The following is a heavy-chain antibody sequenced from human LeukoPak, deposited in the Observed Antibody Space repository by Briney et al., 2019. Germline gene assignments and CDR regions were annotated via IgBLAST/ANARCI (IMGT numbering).Heavy chain of an antibody. CDR1: GYIFTSYY. Sequence: GASVKVSCKASGYIFTSYYMHWVRQAPGQGLEWMGWINPNSGGTNYAQKFQGRVTMTRDTSISTAYMELSRLRSDDTAVYYCAKSEYYDSSGYHHWGQGTLVTVSS. CDR3: AKSEYYDSSGYHH. D-gene: IGHD3-22*01. V-gene: IGHV1-2*02. CDR2: INPNSGGT. J-gene: IGHJ4*02.